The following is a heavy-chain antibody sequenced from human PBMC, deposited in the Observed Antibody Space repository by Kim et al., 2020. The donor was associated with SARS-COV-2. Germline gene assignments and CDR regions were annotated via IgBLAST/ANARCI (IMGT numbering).Heavy chain of an antibody. V-gene: IGHV4-61*02. Sequence: SETLSLTCTVSGGSISSGSYYWSWIRQPAGKGLEWIGRIYTSGSTNYNPSLKSRVTISVDTSKNQFSLKLSSVTAADTAVYYCARGTLMTPDYYYYGMDVWGQGAPVTVSS. CDR3: ARGTLMTPDYYYYGMDV. J-gene: IGHJ6*02. CDR2: IYTSGST. CDR1: GGSISSGSYY.